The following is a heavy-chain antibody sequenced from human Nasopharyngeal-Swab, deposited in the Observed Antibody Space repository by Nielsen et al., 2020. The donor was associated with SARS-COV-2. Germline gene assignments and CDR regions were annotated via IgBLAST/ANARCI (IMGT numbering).Heavy chain of an antibody. J-gene: IGHJ6*02. CDR1: GFTFSSYG. V-gene: IGHV3-30*03. CDR2: ISYDGSNK. D-gene: IGHD6-13*01. CDR3: AGPSWSSLIYGMDV. Sequence: GGSLRLSCVASGFTFSSYGMHWVRQAPGKGLEWVAVISYDGSNKYYADSVKGRFTISRDNSKNTLYLQMNSLRAEDTAVYYCAGPSWSSLIYGMDVWGQGTTVTVSS.